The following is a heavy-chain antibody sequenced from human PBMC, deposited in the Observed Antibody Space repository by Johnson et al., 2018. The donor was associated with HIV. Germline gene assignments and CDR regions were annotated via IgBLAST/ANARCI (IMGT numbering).Heavy chain of an antibody. J-gene: IGHJ3*02. CDR3: ARLTWDQNRGWDAFDI. V-gene: IGHV3-20*04. CDR2: IYSGGRT. Sequence: MLLVESGGGLVQPGGSLRLSCAASGFTFDDYTMHWVRQAPGKGLEWVSVIYSGGRTGYADSVKGRFAISRDNAKNSLYLQMNSLRAEDTAVSYCARLTWDQNRGWDAFDIWGQGTMVTVSS. CDR1: GFTFDDYT. D-gene: IGHD1-26*01.